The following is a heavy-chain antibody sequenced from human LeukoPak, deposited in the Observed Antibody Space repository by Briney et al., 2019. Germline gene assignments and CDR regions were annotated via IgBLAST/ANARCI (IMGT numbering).Heavy chain of an antibody. CDR2: IYTSGST. CDR3: ARARYGSGSYYFDY. J-gene: IGHJ4*02. D-gene: IGHD3-10*01. Sequence: SETLSLTCTVSGGSISSGSYYWSWIRQPAGKGLEWIGRIYTSGSTNYNPSLKSRATISVDTSKNQFSLKLSSVTAADTAVYYCARARYGSGSYYFDYWGQGTLVTVSS. V-gene: IGHV4-61*02. CDR1: GGSISSGSYY.